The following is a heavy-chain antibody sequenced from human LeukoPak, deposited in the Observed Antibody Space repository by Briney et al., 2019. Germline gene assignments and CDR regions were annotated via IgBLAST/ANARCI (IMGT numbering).Heavy chain of an antibody. V-gene: IGHV4-59*12. CDR3: ARDRPSGSYPRDWFDP. CDR2: IYYSGST. D-gene: IGHD1-26*01. J-gene: IGHJ5*02. CDR1: GVSISSYY. Sequence: SETLSLTCTVSGVSISSYYWSWIRQPPGKGLEWIGYIYYSGSTNYNPSLKSRVTMSVDTSKNQFSLKLSSVTAADTAVYYCARDRPSGSYPRDWFDPWGQGTLVTVSS.